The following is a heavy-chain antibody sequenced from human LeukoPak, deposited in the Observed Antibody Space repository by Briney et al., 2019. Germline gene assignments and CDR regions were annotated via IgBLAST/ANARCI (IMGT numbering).Heavy chain of an antibody. CDR3: ARGPDY. Sequence: SETLSLTCAVYGGSFSGYYWSWIRQTPGKGLEWIREINHSGSTYYNPSLKSRVTISVDTSKNQFSLKLSSVTAADTAVYYCARGPDYWGQGTLVTVSS. CDR2: INHSGST. V-gene: IGHV4-34*09. CDR1: GGSFSGYY. J-gene: IGHJ4*02.